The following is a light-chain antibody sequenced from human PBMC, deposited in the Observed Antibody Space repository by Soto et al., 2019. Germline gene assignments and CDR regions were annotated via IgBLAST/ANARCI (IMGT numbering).Light chain of an antibody. V-gene: IGLV1-44*01. CDR1: NSNIGSNP. Sequence: QSVLTQPPSASGTPGQRVTISCSGSNSNIGSNPVNWYQHFPGTAPKLLIYNSDQRPSGVPDRFSGSKSGTSASLAISGLQSEDEDDYYCATWDDSLSGVVFGGGTKLTVL. CDR3: ATWDDSLSGVV. J-gene: IGLJ2*01. CDR2: NSD.